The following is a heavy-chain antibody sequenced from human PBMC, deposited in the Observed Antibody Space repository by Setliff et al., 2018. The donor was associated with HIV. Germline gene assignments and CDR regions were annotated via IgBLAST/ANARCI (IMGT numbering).Heavy chain of an antibody. D-gene: IGHD3-10*01. CDR2: ISDSGSRI. J-gene: IGHJ6*02. CDR1: GFTFSSYA. V-gene: IGHV3-23*01. Sequence: PGGSLRLSCVASGFTFSSYAMSWVRQAPGKGLEWVAAISDSGSRIYYADSVKGRFTISRDNSKNTLYLQMNSLRAEDTAVYYCARGVRGVVNGMDVWGQGTTVTVSS. CDR3: ARGVRGVVNGMDV.